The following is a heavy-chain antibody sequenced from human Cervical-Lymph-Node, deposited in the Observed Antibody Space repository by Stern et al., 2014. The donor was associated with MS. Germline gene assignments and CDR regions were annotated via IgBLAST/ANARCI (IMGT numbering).Heavy chain of an antibody. V-gene: IGHV7-4-1*02. Sequence: VRLVESGSEMKKPGASGKVSCKGSGYPFTNSALNCVRPAPGQRLEWMGWINTNTGNPTYAQDFTGRVVFSLDTSVSTAYLQISGLKAEDTAVYYCARQDSNYIFDYWGQGTLVTVSS. CDR3: ARQDSNYIFDY. CDR1: GYPFTNSA. D-gene: IGHD4-11*01. CDR2: INTNTGNP. J-gene: IGHJ4*02.